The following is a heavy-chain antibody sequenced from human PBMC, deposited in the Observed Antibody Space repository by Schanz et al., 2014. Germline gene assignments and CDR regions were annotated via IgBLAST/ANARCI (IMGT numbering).Heavy chain of an antibody. Sequence: QVQLVQSGVEVKKPGASVKVSCKASGYSFTGYYMNWVRQAPGQGLEWMGWINPSSGGTNYAQKFQGRVTMTKDTSINTVYMELSTLTSDDTAVYYCARARYGLDVWGQGTTVTVSS. V-gene: IGHV1-2*02. CDR1: GYSFTGYY. CDR3: ARARYGLDV. CDR2: INPSSGGT. J-gene: IGHJ6*02.